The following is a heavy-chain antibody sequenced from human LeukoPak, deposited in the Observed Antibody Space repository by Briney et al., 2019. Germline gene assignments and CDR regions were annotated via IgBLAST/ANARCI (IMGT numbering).Heavy chain of an antibody. Sequence: SGGSLRLSCAASGFTFGSYSMNWVRQAPGKGLEWVSCITSSSSYIYYAEPVKGRFTISRDNAKNSLYLQMNSPRALDTAVYDCARDPYDSSWGLCYFDYWGQGNLVTVSS. CDR2: ITSSSSYI. CDR1: GFTFGSYS. CDR3: ARDPYDSSWGLCYFDY. V-gene: IGHV3-21*01. D-gene: IGHD3-22*01. J-gene: IGHJ4*02.